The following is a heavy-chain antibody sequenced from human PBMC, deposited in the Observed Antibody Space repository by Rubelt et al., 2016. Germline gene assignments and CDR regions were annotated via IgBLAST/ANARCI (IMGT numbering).Heavy chain of an antibody. D-gene: IGHD4-17*01. CDR1: A. CDR3: ARDDDYGDLVDY. Sequence: AMHWVRQAPGKGLEWVAVISYDGSNKYYADSVKGRFTISRDNSKNTLYLQMNSLRAEDTAVYYCARDDDYGDLVDYWGQGTLVTVSS. J-gene: IGHJ4*02. V-gene: IGHV3-30*04. CDR2: ISYDGSNK.